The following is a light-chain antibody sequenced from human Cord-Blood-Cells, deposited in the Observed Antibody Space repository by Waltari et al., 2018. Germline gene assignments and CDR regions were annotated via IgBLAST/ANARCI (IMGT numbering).Light chain of an antibody. CDR2: GNS. J-gene: IGLJ1*01. V-gene: IGLV1-40*01. CDR3: QSYDSSLSGLYV. Sequence: QSVLPQPPSVSGAPGQRATISCTGSSPNIGAGYDVHWYQQLPGTAPKLLIYGNSNRPSGVPDRFSGSKSGTSASLAITGLQAEDEADYYCQSYDSSLSGLYVFGTGTKVTVL. CDR1: SPNIGAGYD.